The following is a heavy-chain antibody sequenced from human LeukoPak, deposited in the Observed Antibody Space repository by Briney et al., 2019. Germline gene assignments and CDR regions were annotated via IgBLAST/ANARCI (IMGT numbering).Heavy chain of an antibody. CDR1: GGSISSYY. J-gene: IGHJ4*02. D-gene: IGHD6-13*01. Sequence: SETLSLTCTVSGGSISSYYWSWIRQPPGKGLEWIGYIYYSGSTNYNPSLKSRVTISVDTSKNQFSLKLSSVTAADTAVYYCAGISSSWYGAYWGQGTLVTVSS. V-gene: IGHV4-59*08. CDR2: IYYSGST. CDR3: AGISSSWYGAY.